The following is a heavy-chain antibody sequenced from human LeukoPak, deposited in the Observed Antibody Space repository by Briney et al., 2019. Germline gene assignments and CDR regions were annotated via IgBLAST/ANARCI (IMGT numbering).Heavy chain of an antibody. CDR1: GGSFSGYY. CDR3: ARGGAAARHYYYYGMDV. Sequence: SETLSLTCAVYGGSFSGYYWSWIRQPPGKGLEWIGEINHSGSTNYNPSLKSRVTISVDTSKNQFSLKLSSETAADTAVYYCARGGAAARHYYYYGMDVWGQGTTVTVSS. D-gene: IGHD6-6*01. V-gene: IGHV4-34*01. CDR2: INHSGST. J-gene: IGHJ6*02.